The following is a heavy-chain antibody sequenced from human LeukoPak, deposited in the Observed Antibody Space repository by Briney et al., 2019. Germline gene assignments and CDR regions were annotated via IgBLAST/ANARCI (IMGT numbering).Heavy chain of an antibody. V-gene: IGHV3-15*01. CDR3: TTELDY. Sequence: GGSLRLSCAGSGFIFSYVWMSWVRQAPGKGLEWVARIKTKAEGGTIDYAAPVKGRFIISRDDSEKRLDLQMSSLKSEDTGVYYCTTELDYWGQGTMVTVSS. CDR1: GFIFSYVW. CDR2: IKTKAEGGTI. J-gene: IGHJ4*02.